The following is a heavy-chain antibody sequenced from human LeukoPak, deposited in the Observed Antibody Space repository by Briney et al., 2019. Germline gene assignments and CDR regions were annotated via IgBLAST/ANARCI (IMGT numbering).Heavy chain of an antibody. CDR2: IYWNDDQ. V-gene: IGHV2-5*01. Sequence: SGPTLVKPTQTLTLTCTFSGFSLRTSGVGVAWFRQSPGQAPEWLAVIYWNDDQRYSPSLKSRLTITKDTSKNRVVLTMTNMDPADTATYHCAHNGLYHWGQGNLVTVSS. J-gene: IGHJ5*02. CDR1: GFSLRTSGVG. D-gene: IGHD2-15*01. CDR3: AHNGLYH.